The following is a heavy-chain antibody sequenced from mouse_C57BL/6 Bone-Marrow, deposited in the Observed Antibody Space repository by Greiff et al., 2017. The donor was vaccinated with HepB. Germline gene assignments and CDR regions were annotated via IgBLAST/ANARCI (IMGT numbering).Heavy chain of an antibody. CDR3: SRRSTVVADWYFDV. D-gene: IGHD1-1*01. Sequence: EVKLVESGGGLVKPGGSLKLSCAASGFTFSDYGMHWVRQAPEKGLEWVAYISSGSSTIYYADTVKGRFTISRDNAKNTLFLQMTSLRSEDTAMYYWSRRSTVVADWYFDVWGTGTTVTVSS. J-gene: IGHJ1*03. V-gene: IGHV5-17*01. CDR2: ISSGSSTI. CDR1: GFTFSDYG.